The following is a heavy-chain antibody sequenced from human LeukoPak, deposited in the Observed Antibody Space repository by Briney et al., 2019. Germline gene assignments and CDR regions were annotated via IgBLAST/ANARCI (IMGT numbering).Heavy chain of an antibody. CDR1: GFTFSSYT. J-gene: IGHJ4*02. V-gene: IGHV3-21*01. CDR3: ARDQDGSYSFDY. CDR2: ISSSSGYI. Sequence: GGSLRLSCAASGFTFSSYTTNWVRQAPGKGLEWVSCISSSSGYIYYADSVKGRFTISRDNAKNSLYLQMNSLRAEDTAVYLCARDQDGSYSFDYWGQGTLVTVSS. D-gene: IGHD1-26*01.